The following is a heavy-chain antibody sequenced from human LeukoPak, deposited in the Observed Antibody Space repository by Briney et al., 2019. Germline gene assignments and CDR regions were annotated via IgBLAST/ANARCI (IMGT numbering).Heavy chain of an antibody. CDR3: AKDPNYYDSSGPYYFDY. D-gene: IGHD3-22*01. CDR1: GFTFSSFS. V-gene: IGHV3-23*01. Sequence: GGSLRLSCEVSGFTFSSFSMSWVRQAPGKGLEWVSDISGSGTNTHYADSVKGRFTISRDNFKNTLYVQMNSLRAEDTAVYYCAKDPNYYDSSGPYYFDYWGQGTLVTVSS. J-gene: IGHJ4*02. CDR2: ISGSGTNT.